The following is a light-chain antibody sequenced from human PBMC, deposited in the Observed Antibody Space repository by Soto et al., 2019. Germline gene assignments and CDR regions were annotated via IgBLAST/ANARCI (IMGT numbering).Light chain of an antibody. CDR2: DAS. J-gene: IGKJ1*01. Sequence: EIVMTQSPAALSVSPGERATLSCRASQSVSDNLAWYQQKPGQAPRLIIYDASTRATGVPGRFSGSGSGTDFTLTISSLQSEDFAIYHCQQFNNWPPSWTFGQGTKVDIK. V-gene: IGKV3-15*01. CDR3: QQFNNWPPSWT. CDR1: QSVSDN.